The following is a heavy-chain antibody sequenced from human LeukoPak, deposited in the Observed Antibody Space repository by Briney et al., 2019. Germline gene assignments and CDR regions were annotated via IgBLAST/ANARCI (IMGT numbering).Heavy chain of an antibody. D-gene: IGHD2-15*01. CDR1: GFTFSSYS. V-gene: IGHV3-21*01. J-gene: IGHJ4*02. CDR2: INSSSSYI. CDR3: TRVRCSGGTCYSSDY. Sequence: GGSLRLSCAASGFTFSSYSMNWVRQAPGKGLEWVSSINSSSSYIYYADSVKGRFTISRDNAKNSLFLQMNSLRAEDTAVYYCTRVRCSGGTCYSSDYWGQGTLVTVS.